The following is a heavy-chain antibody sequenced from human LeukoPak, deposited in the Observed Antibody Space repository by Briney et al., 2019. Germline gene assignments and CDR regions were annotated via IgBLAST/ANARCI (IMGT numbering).Heavy chain of an antibody. V-gene: IGHV4-4*02. CDR2: IYHSGST. Sequence: SGTLSLTCAVSGGSISSSNWWSWVRQPPGKGLEWIGEIYHSGSTNYNPSLKSRVTISVDKSKNQFSLKLSSVTAADTAVYYCARVTDSGSYSRWFDPWGQGTLVTVSS. CDR1: GGSISSSNW. D-gene: IGHD1-26*01. J-gene: IGHJ5*02. CDR3: ARVTDSGSYSRWFDP.